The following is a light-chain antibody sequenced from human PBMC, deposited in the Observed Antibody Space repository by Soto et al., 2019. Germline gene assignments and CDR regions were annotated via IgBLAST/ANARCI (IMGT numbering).Light chain of an antibody. V-gene: IGLV2-8*01. J-gene: IGLJ3*02. CDR1: SSDVGAYNY. CDR3: SSCAGTNNLV. Sequence: QSALSQPPSASGSPGQSVTISCTGTSSDVGAYNYVSWYQQVPGKAPQLMIYEVSKRPSGVPDRFSGSKSGNTASLTVSGLQAEDEADYYCSSCAGTNNLVFGGGTKLTVL. CDR2: EVS.